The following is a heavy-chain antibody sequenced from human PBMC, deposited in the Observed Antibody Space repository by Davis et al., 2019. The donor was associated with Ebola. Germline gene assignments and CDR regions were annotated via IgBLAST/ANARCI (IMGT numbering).Heavy chain of an antibody. V-gene: IGHV3-66*02. D-gene: IGHD5-18*01. CDR2: LYSGGIK. Sequence: GESLKISCAASGFTFSDYAMSWVRQAPGKGLQWVSVLYSGGIKFYADSVKGRFTISRDNSKNTLYLEMSSLRTEDTAIYFCARETGYAYSYYNFALDVWGQGTAVTVSS. CDR3: ARETGYAYSYYNFALDV. CDR1: GFTFSDYA. J-gene: IGHJ6*02.